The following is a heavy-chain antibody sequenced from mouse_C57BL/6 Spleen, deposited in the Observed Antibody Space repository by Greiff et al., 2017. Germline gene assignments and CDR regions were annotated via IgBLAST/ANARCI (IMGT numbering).Heavy chain of an antibody. V-gene: IGHV7-3*01. CDR3: ARSYPLVVGMDY. CDR2: IRNKANGYTT. J-gene: IGHJ4*01. Sequence: EVQLVESGGGLVQPGGSLSLSCAASGFTFTDYYMSWVRQPPGKALEWLGFIRNKANGYTTEYSASVKGRFTISRDNSQSILYLQMNALRAEDSATYYCARSYPLVVGMDYWGQGTSVTVSS. D-gene: IGHD1-1*01. CDR1: GFTFTDYY.